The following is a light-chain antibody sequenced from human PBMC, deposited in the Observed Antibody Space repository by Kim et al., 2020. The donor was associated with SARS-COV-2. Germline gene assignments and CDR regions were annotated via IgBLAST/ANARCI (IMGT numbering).Light chain of an antibody. CDR3: QAWDSSTAV. CDR1: KLGDKY. V-gene: IGLV3-1*01. J-gene: IGLJ3*02. CDR2: QDS. Sequence: GSPVQTASITCSGDKLGDKYACWYQQKPGQSPVLVIYQDSKRPSGIPERFSGSNSGNTATLTISGTQAMDEADYYCQAWDSSTAVFGGGTQLTVL.